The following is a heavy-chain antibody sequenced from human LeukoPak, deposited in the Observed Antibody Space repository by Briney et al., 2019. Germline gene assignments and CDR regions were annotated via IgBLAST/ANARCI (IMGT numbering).Heavy chain of an antibody. CDR3: ARDPRTAGDTFWYFDL. J-gene: IGHJ2*01. Sequence: SETLSLTCAVSGGSISSGGYSWSWIRQPPGKGLEWIGYIYHSGSTYYNPSLKSRVTISVDRSKNQFSLKLSSVTAADTAVYYCARDPRTAGDTFWYFDLWGRGTLVTVSS. D-gene: IGHD7-27*01. V-gene: IGHV4-30-2*01. CDR2: IYHSGST. CDR1: GGSISSGGYS.